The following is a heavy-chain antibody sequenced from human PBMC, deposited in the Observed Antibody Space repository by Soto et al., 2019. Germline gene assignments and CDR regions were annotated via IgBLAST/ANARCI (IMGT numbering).Heavy chain of an antibody. Sequence: EVQLVESGGGVVQPGGSLRLSCAASGFTFSSYWMHWVRQVPGKGLVWVSRINSDGSSTYYADSVKGRLTISRDSAKNTLFLQMNSLRAEDTAVYYCARGGIRGYSGYGLWGQGTMVTVSS. CDR3: ARGGIRGYSGYGL. CDR1: GFTFSSYW. D-gene: IGHD5-12*01. J-gene: IGHJ3*01. V-gene: IGHV3-74*01. CDR2: INSDGSST.